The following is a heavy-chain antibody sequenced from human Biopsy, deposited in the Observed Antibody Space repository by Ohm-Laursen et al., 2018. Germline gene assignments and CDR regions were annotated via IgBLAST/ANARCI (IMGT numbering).Heavy chain of an antibody. CDR3: TRLAYYYYYGMDV. Sequence: SLRLSCSASGFTFNSHEMNRVRQAPGKGLEWISYITGSSSTIYYADSVKGRFTISRDNAKNSLYLQMNSLRAEDTAVYYCTRLAYYYYYGMDVWGQGTTVIVSS. J-gene: IGHJ6*02. D-gene: IGHD2-21*01. CDR1: GFTFNSHE. CDR2: ITGSSSTI. V-gene: IGHV3-48*03.